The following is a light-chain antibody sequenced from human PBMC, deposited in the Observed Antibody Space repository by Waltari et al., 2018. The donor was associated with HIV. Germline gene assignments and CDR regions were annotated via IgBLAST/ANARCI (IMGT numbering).Light chain of an antibody. V-gene: IGKV1-12*01. J-gene: IGKJ4*01. CDR2: SAS. Sequence: DIQMTQSPSSLSASVGDRVTITCRASQGIINWLAWYQQKPGKAPKLLIYSASHLQPGVPSRFSGSGSGTEFTLTISRLQPEDVATYYCQQSNKIFSLSFGGGTKVGI. CDR1: QGIINW. CDR3: QQSNKIFSLS.